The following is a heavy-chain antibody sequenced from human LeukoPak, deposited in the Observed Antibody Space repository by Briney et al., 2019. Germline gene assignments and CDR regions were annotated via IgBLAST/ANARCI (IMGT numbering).Heavy chain of an antibody. D-gene: IGHD2-2*01. J-gene: IGHJ4*02. CDR3: AKARRSACSSTSCYPFDY. CDR2: ISGSDGST. Sequence: PEGSLRLSCAASGFTFRTYAMSWVRQAPGKGLEWVSGISGSDGSTYYADSVKGRFTISRDNSKNTVYLQMNSLRAEDTAVYYCAKARRSACSSTSCYPFDYWGQGTLVTVSS. V-gene: IGHV3-23*01. CDR1: GFTFRTYA.